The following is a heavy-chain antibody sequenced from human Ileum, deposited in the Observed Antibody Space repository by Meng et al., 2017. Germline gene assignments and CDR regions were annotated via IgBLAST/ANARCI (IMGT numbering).Heavy chain of an antibody. CDR1: GGSISNTKYY. J-gene: IGHJ2*01. Sequence: QLQLQEPGPGLVKPSATLSLTCTVSGGSISNTKYYWAWIRQPPGKGLEWIGRMSYSGSTYFNPSLKSRVAISVDTSNNQVSLKLSFVTAADTAVYYCARGGAVAGVWWYFDLWGRGTLVTVSS. V-gene: IGHV4-39*07. CDR3: ARGGAVAGVWWYFDL. CDR2: MSYSGST. D-gene: IGHD6-19*01.